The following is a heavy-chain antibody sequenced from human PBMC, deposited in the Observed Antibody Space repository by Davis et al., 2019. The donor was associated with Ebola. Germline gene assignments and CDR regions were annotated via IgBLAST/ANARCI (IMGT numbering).Heavy chain of an antibody. Sequence: AASVKVSCKTSGYMFTAYGITWVRQAPGQGLEWLGWISGYNGRTNLAQNVQGRATLTTDTSTSTAYMELTSLRVDDTAVYYCARDGCSDSRCYTRTGNWLDPWGQGTQVTVSS. J-gene: IGHJ5*02. V-gene: IGHV1-18*01. CDR2: ISGYNGRT. CDR1: GYMFTAYG. CDR3: ARDGCSDSRCYTRTGNWLDP. D-gene: IGHD2-2*02.